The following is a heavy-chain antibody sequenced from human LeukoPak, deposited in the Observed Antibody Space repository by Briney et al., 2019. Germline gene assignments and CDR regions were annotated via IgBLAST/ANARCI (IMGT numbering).Heavy chain of an antibody. CDR2: ISGSGGST. J-gene: IGHJ5*02. D-gene: IGHD4-23*01. CDR1: GFTFSSYA. V-gene: IGHV3-23*01. CDR3: AKGPTTVVTPRGSWFDP. Sequence: PGGSLRLSCAASGFTFSSYAMSWVRQAPGKGLEWVSAISGSGGSTYYADSVKGRFTISRDNSKNTLYLQMNSLRAEDTAVYYCAKGPTTVVTPRGSWFDPWGQGTLVTVSS.